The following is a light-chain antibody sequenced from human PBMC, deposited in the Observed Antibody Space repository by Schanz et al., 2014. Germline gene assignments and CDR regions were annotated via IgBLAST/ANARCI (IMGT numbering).Light chain of an antibody. CDR1: SSDDGGYNY. J-gene: IGLJ2*01. CDR2: DVS. Sequence: HSALTQPASVSGSPGQSITISCTGTSSDDGGYNYVSWHQQHPGKAPKLMIYDVSNRPSGVSNRFSGSKSGNTASLTISGLQAEDEADYYCCSYAVVTSVIFGGGTQLTVL. V-gene: IGLV2-14*01. CDR3: CSYAVVTSVI.